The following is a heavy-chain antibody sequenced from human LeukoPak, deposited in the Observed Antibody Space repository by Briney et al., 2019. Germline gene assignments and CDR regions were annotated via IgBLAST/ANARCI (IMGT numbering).Heavy chain of an antibody. D-gene: IGHD3-10*01. V-gene: IGHV4-59*01. J-gene: IGHJ6*02. CDR1: GGSISSYY. Sequence: SETLSLTCTVSGGSISSYYWSWIRQPPGKGLEWIGYIYYSGSTNYNPSLKSRVTISVDTSKNQFSLKLSSVTAADTAVYYCARVGMVRGVYGYYYYGMDVWGQGTTVTVSS. CDR2: IYYSGST. CDR3: ARVGMVRGVYGYYYYGMDV.